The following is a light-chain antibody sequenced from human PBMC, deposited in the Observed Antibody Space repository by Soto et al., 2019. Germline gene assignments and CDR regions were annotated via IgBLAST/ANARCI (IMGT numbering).Light chain of an antibody. J-gene: IGKJ1*01. CDR1: QSFSSW. Sequence: DIQMTQSPSTLSASVGDRVTITCRASQSFSSWLAWYQQKPGKAPKLLIYDVSSLESGVPSRFSGSGSGTEFTLTISRLQPDDFATYYCQQYNSYPWTFGQGTKVEI. CDR2: DVS. V-gene: IGKV1-5*01. CDR3: QQYNSYPWT.